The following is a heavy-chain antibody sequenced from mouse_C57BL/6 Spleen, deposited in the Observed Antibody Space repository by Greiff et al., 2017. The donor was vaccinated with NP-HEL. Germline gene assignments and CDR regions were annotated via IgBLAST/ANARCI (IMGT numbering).Heavy chain of an antibody. Sequence: QVQLQQPGAELVRPGSSVKLSCKASGYTFTSYWMDWVKQRPGQGLEWIGNIYPSDSETHYNQKFKDKATLTVDKSSSTAYMQLSSLTSEDSAVYCCARRGFITTVVGYFDVWGTGTTVTVSS. CDR1: GYTFTSYW. J-gene: IGHJ1*03. CDR2: IYPSDSET. CDR3: ARRGFITTVVGYFDV. V-gene: IGHV1-61*01. D-gene: IGHD1-1*01.